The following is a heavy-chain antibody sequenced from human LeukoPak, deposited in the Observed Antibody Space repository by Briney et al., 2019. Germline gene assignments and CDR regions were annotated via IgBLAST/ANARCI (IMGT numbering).Heavy chain of an antibody. CDR3: AKDRGYGTGRDFDY. J-gene: IGHJ4*02. D-gene: IGHD3/OR15-3a*01. CDR2: TSADGVNK. V-gene: IGHV3-23*01. Sequence: GGSLRLSCAASGFTFSSYAMSWVRQAPGKGLEWVSVTSADGVNKYYVDSVKGRFTISRDNSKNTLYLQMNSLRAEDTAVYYRAKDRGYGTGRDFDYWGQGTLVAVSS. CDR1: GFTFSSYA.